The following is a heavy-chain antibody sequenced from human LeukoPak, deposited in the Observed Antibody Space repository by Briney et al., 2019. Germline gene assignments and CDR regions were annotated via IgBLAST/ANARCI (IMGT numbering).Heavy chain of an antibody. V-gene: IGHV4-34*01. CDR3: ARHVKKLVVIVPAAKYYFDY. CDR2: INHSGST. Sequence: SETLSLTCAVYGGSFSGYYWSWIRQPPGKGLEWIGEINHSGSTNYNPSLKSRVTISVDTSKNQFSLKLSSVTAADTAVYYCARHVKKLVVIVPAAKYYFDYWGQGTLVTVSS. J-gene: IGHJ4*02. CDR1: GGSFSGYY. D-gene: IGHD2-2*01.